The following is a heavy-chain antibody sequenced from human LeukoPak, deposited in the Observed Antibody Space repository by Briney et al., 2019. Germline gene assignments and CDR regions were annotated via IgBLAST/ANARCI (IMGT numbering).Heavy chain of an antibody. CDR1: GGSFSGYY. CDR2: INHSGST. CDR3: ARALRNYGDYYYYYMDV. D-gene: IGHD4-17*01. Sequence: SETLSLTCAVYGGSFSGYYWSRIRQPPGKGLEWIGEINHSGSTNYNPSLKSRVTISVDTSKNQFSLKLSSVTAADTAVYYCARALRNYGDYYYYYMDVWGKGTTVTISS. J-gene: IGHJ6*03. V-gene: IGHV4-34*01.